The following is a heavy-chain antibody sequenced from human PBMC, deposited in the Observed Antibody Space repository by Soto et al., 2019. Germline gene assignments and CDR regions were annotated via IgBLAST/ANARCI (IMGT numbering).Heavy chain of an antibody. V-gene: IGHV1-46*01. CDR2: INPSGGST. J-gene: IGHJ4*02. CDR3: ARDGIAARPTPDY. D-gene: IGHD6-6*01. CDR1: GYTFTSYY. Sequence: SVNRACKASGYTFTSYYMHWVRQAPGQGLEWMGIINPSGGSTSYAQKFQGRVTMTRDTSTSTVYMELSSLRSEDTAVYYCARDGIAARPTPDYWGQGTLVTFSS.